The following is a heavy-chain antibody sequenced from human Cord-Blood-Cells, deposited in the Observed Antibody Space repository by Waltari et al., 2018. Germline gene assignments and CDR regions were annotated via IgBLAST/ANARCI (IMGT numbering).Heavy chain of an antibody. CDR1: GGSFSGYY. CDR3: ARGYGYNYY. CDR2: INHSGST. D-gene: IGHD5-12*01. J-gene: IGHJ4*02. V-gene: IGHV4-34*01. Sequence: AGLLKPSETLSLTCAVYGGSFSGYYWSWIRQPPGKGLEWIGEINHSGSTNYNPSLKSRVTTSVDTSKNQFSLKLSSVTAADTAVYYCARGYGYNYYWGQGTLVTVSS.